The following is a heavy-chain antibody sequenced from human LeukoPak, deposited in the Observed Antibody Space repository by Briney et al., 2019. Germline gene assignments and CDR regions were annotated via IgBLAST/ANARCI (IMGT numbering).Heavy chain of an antibody. Sequence: SETLSLTCTVSGDSISSYYWSWIRQPPGKGLEWIGYIYYSGSTNYNPSLKSRVTISVDTSKNQFSLKLTSVTAADTAVYYCARHGYNSGWTHAFDIWGQGTMVTVSS. CDR2: IYYSGST. CDR3: ARHGYNSGWTHAFDI. V-gene: IGHV4-59*08. D-gene: IGHD6-19*01. J-gene: IGHJ3*02. CDR1: GDSISSYY.